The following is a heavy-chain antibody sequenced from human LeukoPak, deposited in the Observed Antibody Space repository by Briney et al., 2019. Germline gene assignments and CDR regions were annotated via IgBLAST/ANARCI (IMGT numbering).Heavy chain of an antibody. CDR3: AKSAYPRCSGGSCYPPGSNWFDP. CDR1: GFTFSSYA. D-gene: IGHD2-15*01. CDR2: ISGSGGST. J-gene: IGHJ5*02. Sequence: PGGSLRLSCAASGFTFSSYAMSWVRQAPGKGLEWVSAISGSGGSTYYADSVKGWFTISRDNSKNTLYLQMNSLRAEDTAVYYCAKSAYPRCSGGSCYPPGSNWFDPWGQGTLVTVSS. V-gene: IGHV3-23*01.